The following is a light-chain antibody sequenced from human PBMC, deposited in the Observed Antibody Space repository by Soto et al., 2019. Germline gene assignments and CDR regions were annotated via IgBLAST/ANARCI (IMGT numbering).Light chain of an antibody. CDR2: GNI. V-gene: IGLV1-40*01. J-gene: IGLJ1*01. CDR3: SSYAGSNKFV. Sequence: QSVLTQPPSVSGAPGQRVTISCTGSSSNIGAGYDVHWYQQRPGTAPKLLIFGNINRPSGVPDRFSGSKSGNTASLTVSGLQADDEADYYCSSYAGSNKFVFGTGTKVTVL. CDR1: SSNIGAGYD.